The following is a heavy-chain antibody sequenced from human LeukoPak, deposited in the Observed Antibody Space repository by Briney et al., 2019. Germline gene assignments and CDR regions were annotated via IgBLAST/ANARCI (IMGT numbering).Heavy chain of an antibody. CDR2: MNANRGNT. CDR3: ARALNSGGFDP. D-gene: IGHD2-21*01. Sequence: ASVTVSCTASGYTFTSYDINWVRQATGQGLEWMGWMNANRGNTGYAQNFQGRVTITRNIAITTAYMELKSLRSEDTAVYYCARALNSGGFDPWGQGTLVTVSS. CDR1: GYTFTSYD. V-gene: IGHV1-8*01. J-gene: IGHJ5*02.